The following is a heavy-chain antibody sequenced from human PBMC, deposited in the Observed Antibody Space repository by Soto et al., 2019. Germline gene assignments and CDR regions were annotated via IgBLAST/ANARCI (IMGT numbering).Heavy chain of an antibody. J-gene: IGHJ5*02. D-gene: IGHD3-10*01. Sequence: ESLKISCKGPGHLFNNHWIGWVRQTPGKGLEWMGLIFTRDSETKTSPSFQGHVSFSVDNSINTVYLQWTSLKTTDTGIYFCARGYFDSGHGYDLWGQGTLVTVSS. V-gene: IGHV5-51*01. CDR2: IFTRDSET. CDR1: GHLFNNHW. CDR3: ARGYFDSGHGYDL.